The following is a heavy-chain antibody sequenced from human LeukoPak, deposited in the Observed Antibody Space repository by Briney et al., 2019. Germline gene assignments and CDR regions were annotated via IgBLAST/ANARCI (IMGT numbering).Heavy chain of an antibody. CDR1: GFPFSSYW. Sequence: GGSLRLSCVASGFPFSSYWMTWVRQAPGKGLEWVANIKQDGSKKSYVDSVKGRFTISRDNAKNSLSLQMNNLRVEDTAVYYCARAGSHWHYVYWGQGTVVTVSS. CDR2: IKQDGSKK. D-gene: IGHD3-10*01. J-gene: IGHJ4*02. V-gene: IGHV3-7*01. CDR3: ARAGSHWHYVY.